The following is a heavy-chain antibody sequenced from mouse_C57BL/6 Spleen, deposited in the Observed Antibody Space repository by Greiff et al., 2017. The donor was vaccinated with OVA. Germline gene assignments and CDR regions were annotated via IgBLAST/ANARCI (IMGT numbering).Heavy chain of an antibody. CDR3: TRSDLTTVVANYAMDY. Sequence: VHVKQSGTVLARPGASVKMSCKTSGYTFTSYWMHWVKQRPGQGLEWIGAIYPGNSDTSYNQKFKGKAKLTAVTSASTAYMELSSLTNEDSAVYYCTRSDLTTVVANYAMDYWGQGTSVTVSS. CDR1: GYTFTSYW. V-gene: IGHV1-5*01. J-gene: IGHJ4*01. CDR2: IYPGNSDT. D-gene: IGHD1-1*01.